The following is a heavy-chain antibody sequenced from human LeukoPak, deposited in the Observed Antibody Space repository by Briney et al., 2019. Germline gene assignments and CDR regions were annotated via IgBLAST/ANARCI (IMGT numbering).Heavy chain of an antibody. V-gene: IGHV4-34*01. Sequence: SETLSLTCAVYGGSFSGYYWSWIRQPPGKGLEWIGEINHSGSTNYNPSLKSRVTISVDTSKNQFSLKLSSVTAADTAVYYCATGTTGIRTKKTRPYYFYFRDVWGKGTTVTVSS. CDR2: INHSGST. D-gene: IGHD1-14*01. J-gene: IGHJ6*03. CDR1: GGSFSGYY. CDR3: ATGTTGIRTKKTRPYYFYFRDV.